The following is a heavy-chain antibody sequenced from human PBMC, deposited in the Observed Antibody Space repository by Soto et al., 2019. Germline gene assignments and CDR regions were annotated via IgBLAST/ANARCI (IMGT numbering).Heavy chain of an antibody. D-gene: IGHD3-9*01. CDR3: ARTYDILTGYQSPDY. Sequence: ASVKVSCKASGYTFTSYGISWVRQAPGQGLEWMGWISAYNGSTNYAQKLQGRVTMTTDTSTSTAYMELRSLRSDDTAVYYCARTYDILTGYQSPDYWGQGTLVTVSS. CDR2: ISAYNGST. J-gene: IGHJ4*02. V-gene: IGHV1-18*01. CDR1: GYTFTSYG.